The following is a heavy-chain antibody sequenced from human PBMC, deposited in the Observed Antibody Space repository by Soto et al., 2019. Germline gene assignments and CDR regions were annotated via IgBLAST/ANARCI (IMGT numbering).Heavy chain of an antibody. V-gene: IGHV3-15*07. CDR2: IKSKTDGGTT. CDR3: TTDLYSYGIRWTDDY. Sequence: PGGSLRLSCAASGFTFSNAWMNWVRQAPGKGLEWVGRIKSKTDGGTTDYAAPVKGRFTISRDDSKNTLYLQMNSLKTEDTAVYYCTTDLYSYGIRWTDDYWGQGTLVTVSS. CDR1: GFTFSNAW. J-gene: IGHJ4*02. D-gene: IGHD5-18*01.